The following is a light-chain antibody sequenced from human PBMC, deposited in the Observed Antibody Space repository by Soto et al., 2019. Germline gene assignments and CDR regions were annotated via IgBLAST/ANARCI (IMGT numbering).Light chain of an antibody. CDR3: RQSATSPRT. CDR2: GAS. Sequence: EIVLTQSPGTLSLSPGERATLSCRASQTVGNNYLDWYQQKPGQAPRLLIYGASSRATVIPARFSGSGSGTGFTLTISRLEPEDFAVYYCRQSATSPRTFGQGTQVEIK. CDR1: QTVGNNY. J-gene: IGKJ1*01. V-gene: IGKV3-20*01.